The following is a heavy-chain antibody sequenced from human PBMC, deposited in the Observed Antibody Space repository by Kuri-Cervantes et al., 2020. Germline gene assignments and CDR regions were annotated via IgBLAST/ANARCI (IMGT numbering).Heavy chain of an antibody. D-gene: IGHD1-26*01. CDR2: IYYSGST. J-gene: IGHJ6*02. V-gene: IGHV4-59*01. Sequence: GSLRLSCTVSGGSISSYYWSWIRQPPGKGLEWIGYIYYSGSTNYNPSLKSRVTISVDTSKNQFSLKLSSVTAADTAVYYCARDRWELLSGYYYYYGMDVWGQGTTVTVSS. CDR1: GGSISSYY. CDR3: ARDRWELLSGYYYYYGMDV.